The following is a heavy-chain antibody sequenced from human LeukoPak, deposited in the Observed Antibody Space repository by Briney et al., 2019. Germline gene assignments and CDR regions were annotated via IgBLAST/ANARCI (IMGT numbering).Heavy chain of an antibody. Sequence: PGGSLRLSCAASGLTFSNYAMTWVRQVPGKGREGVSSIHGNGGGTVYTDSVKGRFTISRDNSKNTLYLQMNSLRAEDTALYYCTKDPNGDYIGAFDPWGQGTLVTVSS. CDR1: GLTFSNYA. J-gene: IGHJ5*02. CDR3: TKDPNGDYIGAFDP. CDR2: IHGNGGGT. V-gene: IGHV3-23*01. D-gene: IGHD4-17*01.